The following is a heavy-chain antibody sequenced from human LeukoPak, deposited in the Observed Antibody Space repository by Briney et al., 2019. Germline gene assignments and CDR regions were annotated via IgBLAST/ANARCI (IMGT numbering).Heavy chain of an antibody. Sequence: ASVKVSCKASGYTFTGYYMHWVRQGPGQGLGWMGWINPNSGGTNYAQKFQGRVTMTRDTSISTAYMELSRLRSDDTAVYYCARDHIAAAGTIFGYWGQGTLVTVSS. D-gene: IGHD6-13*01. CDR1: GYTFTGYY. CDR3: ARDHIAAAGTIFGY. V-gene: IGHV1-2*02. J-gene: IGHJ4*02. CDR2: INPNSGGT.